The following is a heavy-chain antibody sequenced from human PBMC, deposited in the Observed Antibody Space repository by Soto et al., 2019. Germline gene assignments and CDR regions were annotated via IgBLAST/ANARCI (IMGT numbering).Heavy chain of an antibody. CDR2: IIPIFGTA. CDR3: AREWQWLGLSDYYFDY. Sequence: QVRLVQSGAEVKKPGSSVKVSCKASGGTFSSYAISWVRQAPGQGLEWMGGIIPIFGTANYAQKFQGRVTITADESTSTAYMELSSLRSEDTAVYYCAREWQWLGLSDYYFDYWGQGTLVTVSS. D-gene: IGHD6-19*01. CDR1: GGTFSSYA. J-gene: IGHJ4*02. V-gene: IGHV1-69*12.